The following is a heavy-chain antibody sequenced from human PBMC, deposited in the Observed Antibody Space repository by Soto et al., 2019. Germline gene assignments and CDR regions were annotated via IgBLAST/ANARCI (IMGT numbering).Heavy chain of an antibody. CDR1: GFTFSSYW. Sequence: EMQLVESGGGLVQPGGSLRLSCAASGFTFSSYWMHWVRQAPGKGLVWVSRISNDGSSTSYADSVKGRFTISRDNAENPLFLQVNSRRAEDTAVYYCARVPYCSSTSCYSYFDYWGQGTLVTVSS. CDR3: ARVPYCSSTSCYSYFDY. J-gene: IGHJ4*02. V-gene: IGHV3-74*01. D-gene: IGHD2-2*01. CDR2: ISNDGSST.